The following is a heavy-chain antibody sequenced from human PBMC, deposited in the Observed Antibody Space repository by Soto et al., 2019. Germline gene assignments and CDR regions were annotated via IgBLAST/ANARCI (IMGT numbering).Heavy chain of an antibody. D-gene: IGHD1-26*01. V-gene: IGHV3-72*01. CDR2: LKDRSQNYAT. Sequence: EVQLVESGGDLVQPGGSARLSCAASGFSVSGWYMDWVRQAPGKGLEWVARLKDRSQNYATEDAASVKGRFTVSRHPSQNSIFLQMNSLKIEDTAVYYCAREGDARWLDSWGQGTLVTVS. CDR3: AREGDARWLDS. J-gene: IGHJ5*01. CDR1: GFSVSGWY.